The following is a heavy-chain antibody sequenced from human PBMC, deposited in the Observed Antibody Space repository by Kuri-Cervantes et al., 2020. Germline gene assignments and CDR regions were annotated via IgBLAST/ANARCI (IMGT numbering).Heavy chain of an antibody. V-gene: IGHV3-9*01. D-gene: IGHD4-23*01. CDR1: GFTFDDYA. CDR2: ISWNSGSI. Sequence: GGSLRLSCAASGFTFDDYAMHWVRQAPGKGLEWVSGISWNSGSIGYADSVKGRFTISRDNAKNSLYLQMNSLRAEDTAVYYCAKDFTCGGNFGGWGQGTMVTVS. J-gene: IGHJ3*01. CDR3: AKDFTCGGNFGG.